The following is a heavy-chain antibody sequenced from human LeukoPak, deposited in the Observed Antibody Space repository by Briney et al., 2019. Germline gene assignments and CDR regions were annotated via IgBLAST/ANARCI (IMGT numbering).Heavy chain of an antibody. Sequence: GGSLRLSCAASGFTFSSYAMHWVRQAPCKGLEWVAVISYDGSNKYYADSVEGRFTISRDKSKNTLYLQMDSLRAVDTAVYYCARDGRGGLKTFDYWGQGTLVTVSS. V-gene: IGHV3-30-3*01. CDR3: ARDGRGGLKTFDY. CDR1: GFTFSSYA. CDR2: ISYDGSNK. J-gene: IGHJ4*02. D-gene: IGHD2-15*01.